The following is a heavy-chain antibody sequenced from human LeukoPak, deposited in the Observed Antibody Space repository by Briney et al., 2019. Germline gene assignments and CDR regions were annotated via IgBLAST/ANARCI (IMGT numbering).Heavy chain of an antibody. CDR3: AKDREQWLGHFDY. CDR1: GFTFDDYA. D-gene: IGHD6-19*01. J-gene: IGHJ4*02. CDR2: ISWNSGSI. V-gene: IGHV3-9*01. Sequence: GGSLRLSCAASGFTFDDYAMHWVRQAPGKGLEWVSGISWNSGSIGYADSVKGRFTISRDNAKNSLYLQMNSLRAEDTALYYCAKDREQWLGHFDYWGQGTLVTVSS.